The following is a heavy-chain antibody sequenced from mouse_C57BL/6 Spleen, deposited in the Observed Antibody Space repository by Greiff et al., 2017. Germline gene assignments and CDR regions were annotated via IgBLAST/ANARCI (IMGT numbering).Heavy chain of an antibody. D-gene: IGHD2-4*01. CDR3: AIYYETWFAY. V-gene: IGHV1-26*01. CDR2: INPNNGGT. Sequence: EVQLHQSGPELVKPGASVKISCKASGYSFTDYYMNWVKQSHGKSLAWIGDINPNNGGTSYNQKFKGKATLTVDKSSSTAYMALRSLTSEDSAVYDGAIYYETWFAYWGQGTLVTVSA. J-gene: IGHJ3*01. CDR1: GYSFTDYY.